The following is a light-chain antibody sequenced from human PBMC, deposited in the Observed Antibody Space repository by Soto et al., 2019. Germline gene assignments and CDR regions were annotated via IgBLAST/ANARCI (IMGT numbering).Light chain of an antibody. CDR2: EVT. J-gene: IGLJ1*01. CDR1: SSDVGSYRH. V-gene: IGLV2-14*01. CDR3: ISYTGSSTSYV. Sequence: QAVLTQPASVAGSPGESITISCRGTSSDVGSYRHVAWCQQFPGKTPKLMIYEVTYRPSGVCHRFSPSKSGNTASLTISGLQAGDEADYYCISYTGSSTSYVFGTGTTVTVL.